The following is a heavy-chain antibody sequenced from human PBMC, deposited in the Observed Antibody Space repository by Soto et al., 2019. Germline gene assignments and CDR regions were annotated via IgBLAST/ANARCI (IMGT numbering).Heavy chain of an antibody. Sequence: ASVMASCKASGGTFSSYATSWVRQAPGQGLEWMGGIIPIFGTANYAQKFQGRVTITADESTSTAYMELSSLRSEDTAVYYCASYLPRSCPAYNYYGMDVWGQGTTVTVSS. V-gene: IGHV1-69*13. CDR2: IIPIFGTA. CDR1: GGTFSSYA. J-gene: IGHJ6*02. D-gene: IGHD2-2*01. CDR3: ASYLPRSCPAYNYYGMDV.